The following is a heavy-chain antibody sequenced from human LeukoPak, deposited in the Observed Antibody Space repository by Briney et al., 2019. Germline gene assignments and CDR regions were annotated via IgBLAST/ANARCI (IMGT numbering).Heavy chain of an antibody. CDR1: GLTFSNAW. J-gene: IGHJ4*02. Sequence: GGSLRLSCAASGLTFSNAWMSWVRQAPGKGLEWVGRIKSKTDGGTTDYAAPVKGRFTISRDDSKNTLYLQMNSLKTEDTAVYYCTTDHSSLFKYNWNDDSWELDYWGQGTLVTVSS. D-gene: IGHD1-1*01. CDR3: TTDHSSLFKYNWNDDSWELDY. CDR2: IKSKTDGGTT. V-gene: IGHV3-15*01.